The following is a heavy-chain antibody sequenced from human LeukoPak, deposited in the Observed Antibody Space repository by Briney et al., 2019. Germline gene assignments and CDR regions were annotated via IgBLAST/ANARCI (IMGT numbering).Heavy chain of an antibody. V-gene: IGHV4-59*01. D-gene: IGHD6-6*01. J-gene: IGHJ4*02. CDR1: GGSISSYY. CDR3: ARDLKLYYFGY. CDR2: IYYSGST. Sequence: SETLSLTCTVSGGSISSYYWNWIRQPPGKGLEWIGYIYYSGSTNYNPSLKSRVTISVDTSKNQFSLKLSSVTAADTAVYYCARDLKLYYFGYWGQGTLVTVSS.